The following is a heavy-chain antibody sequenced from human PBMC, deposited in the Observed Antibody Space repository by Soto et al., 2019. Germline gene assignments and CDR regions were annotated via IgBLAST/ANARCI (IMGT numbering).Heavy chain of an antibody. D-gene: IGHD6-6*01. Sequence: ASVKVSCKASGYTFTGYYMHWVRQAPGQGLEWMGWINPNSGGTNYAQKFQGWVTMTRDTSISTAYMELSRLRSDDTAVYYCARDFSRAASIAARQDYCMDVWG. CDR2: INPNSGGT. CDR1: GYTFTGYY. J-gene: IGHJ6*02. CDR3: ARDFSRAASIAARQDYCMDV. V-gene: IGHV1-2*04.